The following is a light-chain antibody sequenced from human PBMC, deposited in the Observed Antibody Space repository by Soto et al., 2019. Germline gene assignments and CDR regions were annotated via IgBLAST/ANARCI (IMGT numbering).Light chain of an antibody. CDR2: DVS. V-gene: IGLV2-11*01. Sequence: QSALTQPRSVSGSPGQSVTISSTGTSSDVGGYNYVSWYQQHPGKAPKLMIYDVSKRPSGVPDRFSGSKSGNTASLTISGLQAEDEADYYCCSYAGSYTSYVFGTGTKVTVL. CDR3: CSYAGSYTSYV. J-gene: IGLJ1*01. CDR1: SSDVGGYNY.